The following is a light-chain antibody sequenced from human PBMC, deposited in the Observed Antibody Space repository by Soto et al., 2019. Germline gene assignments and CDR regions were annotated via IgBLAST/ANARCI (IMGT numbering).Light chain of an antibody. CDR1: SSDVGAYDY. CDR3: SSFAGSNNFPYV. Sequence: QSVLTQPPSASGSPGQSVTISCTGTSSDVGAYDYVSWYQQHPGKAPKLMIYEINKRPSGVPDRFSGSKSGNTASLTASGLQAEDEADYYCSSFAGSNNFPYVFGTGTKVPVL. J-gene: IGLJ1*01. CDR2: EIN. V-gene: IGLV2-8*01.